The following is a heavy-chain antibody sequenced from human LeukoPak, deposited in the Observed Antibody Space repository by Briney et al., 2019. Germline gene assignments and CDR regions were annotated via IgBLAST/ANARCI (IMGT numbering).Heavy chain of an antibody. CDR1: GLTVSDNY. J-gene: IGHJ4*02. D-gene: IGHD4-17*01. Sequence: QAGGSLRLSCAASGLTVSDNYMYWVRQAPGKGLEWVSGIYSGGNTYYADSVKGRFTISRDNSKNTLYLQMNSLRAEDTAVYYCARDYGDYWYYFDYWGQGTLVTVSS. CDR3: ARDYGDYWYYFDY. CDR2: IYSGGNT. V-gene: IGHV3-66*01.